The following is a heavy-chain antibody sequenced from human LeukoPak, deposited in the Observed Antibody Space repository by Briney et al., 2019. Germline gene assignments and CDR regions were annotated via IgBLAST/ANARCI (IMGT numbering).Heavy chain of an antibody. V-gene: IGHV3-20*04. CDR3: AREGLREYYYYYMDV. CDR2: INWSGGST. Sequence: SGGSQRLSCAASGFTFDDYGMSWVRQAPGKGLEWVSGINWSGGSTGYADSVKGRFTISRDNAKNSLYLQMNSLRAEDTALYYCAREGLREYYYYYMDVWGKGTTLTVSS. CDR1: GFTFDDYG. J-gene: IGHJ6*03. D-gene: IGHD4-17*01.